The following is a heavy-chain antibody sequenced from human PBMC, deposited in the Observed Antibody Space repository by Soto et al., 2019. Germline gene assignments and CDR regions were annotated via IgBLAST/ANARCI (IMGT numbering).Heavy chain of an antibody. CDR2: ISGSGGST. V-gene: IGHV3-23*01. J-gene: IGHJ4*02. Sequence: GGSLRLSCAASGFTFSSYAMSWVRQAPGKGLEWVSAISGSGGSTYYADSVKGRFTISRDNSKNTLYVQMNSLRAEDTAVYYCAKATYYYDSSGYFPFDYWGQGTRVTVS. D-gene: IGHD3-22*01. CDR3: AKATYYYDSSGYFPFDY. CDR1: GFTFSSYA.